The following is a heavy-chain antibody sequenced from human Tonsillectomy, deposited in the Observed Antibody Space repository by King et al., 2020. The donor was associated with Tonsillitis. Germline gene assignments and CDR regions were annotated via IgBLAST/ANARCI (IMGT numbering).Heavy chain of an antibody. D-gene: IGHD2-15*01. CDR3: AKHSSYYYGMDV. CDR2: ISYDGSNK. J-gene: IGHJ6*02. Sequence: VQLVESGGGVVQPGRSLRLSCAASGFTFSSYGMHWVRQAPGKGLEWVAVISYDGSNKYYADSVKGRFTICRDNSKNTLYLQMNSLRAEDTAVYYCAKHSSYYYGMDVWGQGTTVTVSS. CDR1: GFTFSSYG. V-gene: IGHV3-30*18.